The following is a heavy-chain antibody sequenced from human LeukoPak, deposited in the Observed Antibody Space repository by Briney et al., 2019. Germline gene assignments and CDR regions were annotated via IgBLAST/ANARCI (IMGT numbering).Heavy chain of an antibody. J-gene: IGHJ3*02. CDR3: ARHSSRDAFDI. CDR2: IYYTGIT. D-gene: IGHD6-13*01. Sequence: PSETLSLTCTVSGGSISTTSYYWGWIRQPPGKGLEWIGSIYYTGITFYNASLKSRVTISVDTSKNQFSLELNSVTAADTALYYCARHSSRDAFDIWGQGTMVTVSS. V-gene: IGHV4-39*01. CDR1: GGSISTTSYY.